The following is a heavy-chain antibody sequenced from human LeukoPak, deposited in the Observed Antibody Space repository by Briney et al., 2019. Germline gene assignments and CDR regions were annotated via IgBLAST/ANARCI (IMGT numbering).Heavy chain of an antibody. CDR1: GFTFSSYS. CDR3: ARNTVPAADDAFDI. J-gene: IGHJ3*02. V-gene: IGHV3-21*01. D-gene: IGHD2-2*01. CDR2: ISSSSSYI. Sequence: PGGSLRLSCAASGFTFSSYSMSWVRQAPGKGLEWVSSISSSSSYIYYADSVKGRFTISRDNAKNSLYLQMNSLRAEDTAVYYCARNTVPAADDAFDIWGQGTMVTVSS.